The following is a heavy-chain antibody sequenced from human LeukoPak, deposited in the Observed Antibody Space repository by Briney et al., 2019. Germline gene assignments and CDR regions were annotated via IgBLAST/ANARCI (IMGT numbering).Heavy chain of an antibody. Sequence: PSETLSLTCTVSGGSISSYYWSWIRQPPGKGLEWIGYIYYSGSTNYNPSLKSRVTISVDTSKNQFSLKLSSVTAADTAVYYCARDLGHYYDSSGPIWFDPWGQGTLVTVS. CDR3: ARDLGHYYDSSGPIWFDP. CDR2: IYYSGST. J-gene: IGHJ5*02. CDR1: GGSISSYY. V-gene: IGHV4-59*01. D-gene: IGHD3-22*01.